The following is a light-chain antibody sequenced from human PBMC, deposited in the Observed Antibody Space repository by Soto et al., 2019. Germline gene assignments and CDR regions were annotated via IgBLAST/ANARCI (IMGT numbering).Light chain of an antibody. Sequence: EIVLTQSPATLSLSPGERATLSCRASQSVGSSLAWYQQKLGQAPRLLIYAASDRATGIPGRFSGSGSGTDFTLIISSLEPEDFAFYYYQQGNTWPWTFGQGTKVDIK. CDR2: AAS. J-gene: IGKJ1*01. V-gene: IGKV3-11*01. CDR3: QQGNTWPWT. CDR1: QSVGSS.